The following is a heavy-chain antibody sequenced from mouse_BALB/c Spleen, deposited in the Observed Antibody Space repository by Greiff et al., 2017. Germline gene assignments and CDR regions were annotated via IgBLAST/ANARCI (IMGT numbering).Heavy chain of an antibody. J-gene: IGHJ1*01. Sequence: VQLQQSGAELVKPGASVKLSCKTSGYTFTSYWIQWVKQRPGQGLGWIGEIFPGTGTTYYNEKFKGKATLTIDTSSSTAYMQLSSLTSEDSAVYFCARGDGSSPYWYFDVWGAGTTVTVSS. CDR1: GYTFTSYW. CDR2: IFPGTGTT. D-gene: IGHD1-1*01. CDR3: ARGDGSSPYWYFDV. V-gene: IGHV1S132*01.